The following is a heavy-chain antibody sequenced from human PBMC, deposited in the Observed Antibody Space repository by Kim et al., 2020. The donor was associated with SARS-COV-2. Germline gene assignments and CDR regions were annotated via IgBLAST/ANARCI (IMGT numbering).Heavy chain of an antibody. V-gene: IGHV1-46*01. CDR3: ARPLDTAMVDYYYYGMDV. Sequence: ASVKVSCKASGDTFTSYYMHWVRQAPGQGLEWMGRINPSGGSTSYAQKFQGRVTMTRDTSTSTVYMELSSLRSEDTAVYYCARPLDTAMVDYYYYGMDVWGQETTVTVSS. D-gene: IGHD5-18*01. J-gene: IGHJ6*02. CDR2: INPSGGST. CDR1: GDTFTSYY.